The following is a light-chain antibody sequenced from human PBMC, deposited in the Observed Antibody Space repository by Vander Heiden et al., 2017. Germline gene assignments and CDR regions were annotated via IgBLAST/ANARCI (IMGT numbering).Light chain of an antibody. J-gene: IGKJ4*01. CDR2: AAS. Sequence: DIQMTQSPSSLSASVGDRVTITCRASQSISSYLNWYQQKPGKAPKLLIYAASSLQSGVPSRFSGSGYGTDFTLTISSRQPEDVATYYCQQSDSSPPITFGGGTKVEIK. CDR1: QSISSY. V-gene: IGKV1-39*01. CDR3: QQSDSSPPIT.